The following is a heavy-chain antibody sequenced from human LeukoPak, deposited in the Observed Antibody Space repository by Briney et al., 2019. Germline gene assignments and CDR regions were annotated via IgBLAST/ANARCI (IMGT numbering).Heavy chain of an antibody. CDR2: ISTSGST. J-gene: IGHJ3*02. CDR3: ARGASGSSLSGFDI. D-gene: IGHD1-26*01. V-gene: IGHV4-4*07. Sequence: SETLSLTCTVSGGSISSYFWNWIRQPAGKGLQWIGHISTSGSTNYSPSLKSRVTMSIDTSKNQFSLNLSSVTAADTAVYYCARGASGSSLSGFDIWGQGTMVTVSS. CDR1: GGSISSYF.